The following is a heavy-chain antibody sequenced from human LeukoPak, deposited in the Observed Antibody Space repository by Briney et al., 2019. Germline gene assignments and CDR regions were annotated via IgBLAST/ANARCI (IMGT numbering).Heavy chain of an antibody. CDR1: GFTFCDYA. V-gene: IGHV3-49*04. J-gene: IGHJ4*02. Sequence: GGPLRLSCTASGFTFCDYAMTWVRQAPGKGLEWVGFIRSKVYGGTPEYAASVKGRFTISRDDSKGIAYLQMNSLKTEDTAVYYCTRDQTPYYWGQGTLVTVPS. CDR2: IRSKVYGGTP. CDR3: TRDQTPYY.